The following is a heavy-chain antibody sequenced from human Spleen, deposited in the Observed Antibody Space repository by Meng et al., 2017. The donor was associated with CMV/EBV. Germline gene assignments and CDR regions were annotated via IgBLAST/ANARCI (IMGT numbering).Heavy chain of an antibody. J-gene: IGHJ4*02. CDR3: ARAKMTTVTTAVWDVKYYFDY. CDR2: IYYSGST. D-gene: IGHD4-17*01. Sequence: SETLSLTCTVSGGSISSSSYYWGWIRQPPGKGLEWIGSIYYSGSTYYNPSLKSRVTISVDTSKNQFSLKLSSVTTADTAVYYCARAKMTTVTTAVWDVKYYFDYWGQGTLVTVSS. CDR1: GGSISSSSYY. V-gene: IGHV4-39*07.